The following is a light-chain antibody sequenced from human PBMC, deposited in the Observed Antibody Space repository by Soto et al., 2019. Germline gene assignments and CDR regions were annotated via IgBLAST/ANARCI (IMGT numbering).Light chain of an antibody. CDR1: TPNIGSNT. V-gene: IGLV1-44*01. CDR3: AAWDDSLNGPV. J-gene: IGLJ3*02. CDR2: SNN. Sequence: QSVLTQPPSASGTPGQRVTISCFGSTPNIGSNTVNWYQQLPGTAPKLLIYSNNQRPSGVPDRFSGSKSGTSASLAISGLQSEDEADYYCAAWDDSLNGPVFGGGTKVTVL.